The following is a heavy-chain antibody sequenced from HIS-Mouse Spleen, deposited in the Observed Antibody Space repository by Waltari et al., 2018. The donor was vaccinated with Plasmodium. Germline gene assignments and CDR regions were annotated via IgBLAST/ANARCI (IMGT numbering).Heavy chain of an antibody. CDR2: IKQDGSEK. Sequence: EVQLVESGGGLVQPGGSMRRYCAASGFTFSSYWMSWVRQAPGKGLEWVANIKQDGSEKYYVDSVKGRFTITRDNAKNSLYLQMNSLRAEDTAVYYCASSWYWYFDLWGRGTLVTVSS. V-gene: IGHV3-7*01. J-gene: IGHJ2*01. CDR1: GFTFSSYW. D-gene: IGHD6-13*01. CDR3: ASSWYWYFDL.